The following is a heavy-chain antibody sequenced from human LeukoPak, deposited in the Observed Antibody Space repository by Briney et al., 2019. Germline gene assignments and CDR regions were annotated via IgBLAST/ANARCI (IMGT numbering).Heavy chain of an antibody. Sequence: ASVKVSCKASGYTFTGYYMHWVRQAPGQGLEWMGWINPNSGGTNYAQKFQGRVTMTRDTSISTAYMELRRLRSDDTAVYYCARAVVYSNYYYYMDVWGKGTTVTVSS. CDR2: INPNSGGT. J-gene: IGHJ6*03. CDR3: ARAVVYSNYYYYMDV. CDR1: GYTFTGYY. V-gene: IGHV1-2*02. D-gene: IGHD4-11*01.